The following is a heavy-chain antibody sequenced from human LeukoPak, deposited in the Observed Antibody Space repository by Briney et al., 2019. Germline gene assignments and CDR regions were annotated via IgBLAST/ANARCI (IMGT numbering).Heavy chain of an antibody. CDR3: ARDIKGEYDILTGLASYYYYYMDV. Sequence: SETLSLTCAVSGGSISSTNWWSWVRQPPGKGLEWIGEIYHSGNTNYNPSLKSRVTISVDTSNNHFSLKLSSVTAADTAVYYCARDIKGEYDILTGLASYYYYYMDVWGKGTTVTISS. CDR1: GGSISSTNW. J-gene: IGHJ6*03. CDR2: IYHSGNT. D-gene: IGHD3-9*01. V-gene: IGHV4-4*02.